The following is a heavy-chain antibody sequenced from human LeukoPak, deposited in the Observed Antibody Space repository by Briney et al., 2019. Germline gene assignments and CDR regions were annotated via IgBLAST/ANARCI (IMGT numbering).Heavy chain of an antibody. D-gene: IGHD1-20*01. CDR1: GFTFGSYS. CDR2: ISSSSSYM. CDR3: AKTGNYNWNGFDY. V-gene: IGHV3-21*01. J-gene: IGHJ4*02. Sequence: GGSLRLSCAASGFTFGSYSMNWVRQAPGKGLEWVSSISSSSSYMYYADSVKGRFTISRDNAKNSLYLQMNSLRAGDTAVYYCAKTGNYNWNGFDYWGQGTLVTVSS.